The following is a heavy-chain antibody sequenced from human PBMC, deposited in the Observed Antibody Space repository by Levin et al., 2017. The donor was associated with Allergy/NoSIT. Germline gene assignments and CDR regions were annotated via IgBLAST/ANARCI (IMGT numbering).Heavy chain of an antibody. CDR2: ISGSGGST. J-gene: IGHJ5*02. CDR3: AKDPWFTIFGVVDWFDP. CDR1: GFTFSSYA. V-gene: IGHV3-23*01. D-gene: IGHD3-3*01. Sequence: GESLKISCAASGFTFSSYAMSWVRQAPGKGLEWVSAISGSGGSTYYADSVKGRFTISRDNSKNTLYLQMNSLRAEDTAVYYCAKDPWFTIFGVVDWFDPWGQGTLVTVSS.